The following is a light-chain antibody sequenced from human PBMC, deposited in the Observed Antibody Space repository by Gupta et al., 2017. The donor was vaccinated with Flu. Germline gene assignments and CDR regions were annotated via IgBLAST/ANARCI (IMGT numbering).Light chain of an antibody. CDR1: QRISNR. J-gene: IGKJ3*01. V-gene: IGKV1-27*01. Sequence: PSSLSSSKGDRVTITCRASQRISNRLARYQPTPGKVPKLLIYGASTLHPGVPSRFSGSGSGTHFTLTIRSLQPEAVATYYCQKADGAPFTFGHGTKVDIK. CDR3: QKADGAPFT. CDR2: GAS.